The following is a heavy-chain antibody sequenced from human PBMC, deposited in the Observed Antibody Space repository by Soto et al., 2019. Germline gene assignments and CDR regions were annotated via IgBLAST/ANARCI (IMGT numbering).Heavy chain of an antibody. V-gene: IGHV3-48*02. J-gene: IGHJ5*02. CDR3: ARDNGIEGSFDP. CDR2: ITSSSTI. Sequence: GGSLRLSCAASGFTFSTYSMNWVRQAPGKGLEWIAYITSSSTIFYADSVKGRFTISRDNAKNSLYLQMNSLRDEETCVYYCARDNGIEGSFDPWGQGTLGTVSS. CDR1: GFTFSTYS.